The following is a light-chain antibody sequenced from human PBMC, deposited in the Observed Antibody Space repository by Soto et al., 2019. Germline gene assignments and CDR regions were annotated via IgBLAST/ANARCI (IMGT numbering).Light chain of an antibody. Sequence: IQMTQSPSSVSASVGDTVTITCRANQDLDQWLAWYQQKPGKAPKLLIYGVSSLERGVPSRFSGSRSGTDFTLTISSLQPEDVATYYCHQAHTVPHTCGPGTRV. CDR1: QDLDQW. V-gene: IGKV1D-12*01. CDR2: GVS. CDR3: HQAHTVPHT. J-gene: IGKJ3*01.